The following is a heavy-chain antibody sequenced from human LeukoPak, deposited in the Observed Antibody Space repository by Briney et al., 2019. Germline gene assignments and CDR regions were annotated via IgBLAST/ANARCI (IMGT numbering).Heavy chain of an antibody. CDR3: ARDVEGGQVGDVFDT. CDR2: IYSGGTT. Sequence: GGSLRLSCAASGFTVSSNYMSWVRQAPGKGLEWVSAIYSGGTTYYADSVKGRFTISRDNSKNTLYLQMNSLRAEDTAVYYCARDVEGGQVGDVFDTWGQGTMVSVSS. CDR1: GFTVSSNY. D-gene: IGHD3-10*01. J-gene: IGHJ3*02. V-gene: IGHV3-53*01.